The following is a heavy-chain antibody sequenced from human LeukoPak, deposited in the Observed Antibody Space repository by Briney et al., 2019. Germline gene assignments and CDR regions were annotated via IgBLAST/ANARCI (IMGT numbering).Heavy chain of an antibody. D-gene: IGHD6-19*01. J-gene: IGHJ4*02. Sequence: GGSLRLSCTASGFTFSGYSMNWIRQAPGKGLEWVSSFGTRSTSVYHAGSVKGRFAISRDNAKNSLYLQMNSLRAEDTAVYYCARGTVAGKAPYWGQGTLVTVSS. CDR1: GFTFSGYS. CDR2: FGTRSTSV. CDR3: ARGTVAGKAPY. V-gene: IGHV3-21*01.